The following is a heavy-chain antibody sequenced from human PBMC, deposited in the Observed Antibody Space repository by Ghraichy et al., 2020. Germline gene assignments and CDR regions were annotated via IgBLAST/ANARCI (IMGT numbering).Heavy chain of an antibody. CDR1: GFTFSSYG. D-gene: IGHD3-3*01. CDR3: AKEGGITIFGVATPPYYGMDV. Sequence: GGSLRLSCAASGFTFSSYGMHWVRQAPGKGLEWVAVISYDGSNKYYADSVKGRFTISRDNSKNTLYLQMNSLRAEDTAVYYCAKEGGITIFGVATPPYYGMDVWGQGTTVTVSS. CDR2: ISYDGSNK. V-gene: IGHV3-30*18. J-gene: IGHJ6*02.